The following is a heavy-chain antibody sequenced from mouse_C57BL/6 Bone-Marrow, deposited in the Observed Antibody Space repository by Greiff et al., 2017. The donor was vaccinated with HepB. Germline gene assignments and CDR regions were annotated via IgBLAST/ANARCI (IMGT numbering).Heavy chain of an antibody. Sequence: EVKVVESGGDLVKPGGSLKLSCAASGFTFSSYGMSWVRQTPDKRLEWVATISSGGSYTYSPDSVKGRFTISRDNAKNTLYLQMSSLKSEDTAMYYCARQWYAMSYWGQGTSVTVSS. CDR1: GFTFSSYG. J-gene: IGHJ4*01. CDR3: ARQWYAMSY. V-gene: IGHV5-6*01. CDR2: ISSGGSYT.